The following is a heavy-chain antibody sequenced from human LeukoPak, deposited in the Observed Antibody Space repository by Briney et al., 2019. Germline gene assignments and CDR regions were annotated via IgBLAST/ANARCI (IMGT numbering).Heavy chain of an antibody. J-gene: IGHJ4*02. D-gene: IGHD2-2*01. CDR3: ARVYQSAEYYFDY. CDR2: IYYTGST. V-gene: IGHV4-59*01. Sequence: SETLSLTCTVSGGSIYIYYWSWIRRPPGKGLEWIGYIYYTGSTEYHPSLKSRVTISLDTSKNQFSLKLTSVTAADTAVYYCARVYQSAEYYFDYWGQGNLVSVSS. CDR1: GGSIYIYY.